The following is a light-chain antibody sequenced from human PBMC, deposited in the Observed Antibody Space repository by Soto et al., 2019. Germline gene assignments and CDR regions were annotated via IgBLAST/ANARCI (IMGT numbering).Light chain of an antibody. CDR1: QDISNL. J-gene: IGKJ3*01. CDR2: AAS. Sequence: DIQMTQSPSSLSASVGDSVTITCRASQDISNLLAWYKQMPGKVPKLLIYAASTLQSGVPSRFSGSGSGTAFALTISSLQPEDVATYYCQKYDSAPDTFGPGTKVDLK. CDR3: QKYDSAPDT. V-gene: IGKV1-27*01.